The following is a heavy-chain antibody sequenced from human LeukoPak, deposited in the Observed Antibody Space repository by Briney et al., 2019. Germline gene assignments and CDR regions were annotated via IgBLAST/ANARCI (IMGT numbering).Heavy chain of an antibody. V-gene: IGHV4-59*08. Sequence: SETLSLTCTVSGGSISSYYWSWIRQPPGKGLEWIGYIYYSGSTNYNPSLKSRVTISVDTSKNQFSLKLSSVTAADTAVYYCARSVGAAGTRPYFDYWGQGTLVTVSS. CDR3: ARSVGAAGTRPYFDY. D-gene: IGHD6-13*01. J-gene: IGHJ4*02. CDR1: GGSISSYY. CDR2: IYYSGST.